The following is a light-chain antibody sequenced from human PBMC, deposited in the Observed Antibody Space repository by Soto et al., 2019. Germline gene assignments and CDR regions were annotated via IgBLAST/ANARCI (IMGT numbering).Light chain of an antibody. CDR2: DAS. CDR1: QAIKSA. CDR3: QQFNSYPLT. V-gene: IGKV1-13*02. Sequence: IQLTQSPSSLSASVGDKVTISCRASQAIKSALAWCQQRPGKAPMVLIYDASILESGVPSRFSGSGSGTDFTLTISSLQPEDFATYYCQQFNSYPLTFGGGTKVEIE. J-gene: IGKJ4*01.